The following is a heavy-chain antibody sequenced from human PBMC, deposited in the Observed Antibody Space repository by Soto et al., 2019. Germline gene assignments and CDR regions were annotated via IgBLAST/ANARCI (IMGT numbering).Heavy chain of an antibody. CDR1: GGSISSSSYY. J-gene: IGHJ4*02. Sequence: QLQLQESGPGLVKPSETLSLTCTVSGGSISSSSYYWGWIRQPPGKGLEWIGSIYYSGSTYYNPSLKSRVTISVDTSKNQFSLKLSSVTAADTAVYYCARRFGERDSSPDYWGQGTLVTVSS. CDR2: IYYSGST. V-gene: IGHV4-39*01. D-gene: IGHD3-10*01. CDR3: ARRFGERDSSPDY.